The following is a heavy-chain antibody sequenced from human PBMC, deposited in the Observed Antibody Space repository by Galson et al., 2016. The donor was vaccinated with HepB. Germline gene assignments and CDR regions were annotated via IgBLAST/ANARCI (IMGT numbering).Heavy chain of an antibody. D-gene: IGHD2-8*01. V-gene: IGHV3-15*07. CDR1: GFAINNAW. CDR3: STGGTVLGSIYYFYGMDV. Sequence: SLRLSCAASGFAINNAWMNWVRQAPGKGLEWVGRIKSKTDAGTTDYAAPVRGRFTFSSGDSKNTVYLQMNSLKTEDTAVYYCSTGGTVLGSIYYFYGMDVWGQGTTVTVSS. CDR2: IKSKTDAGTT. J-gene: IGHJ6*02.